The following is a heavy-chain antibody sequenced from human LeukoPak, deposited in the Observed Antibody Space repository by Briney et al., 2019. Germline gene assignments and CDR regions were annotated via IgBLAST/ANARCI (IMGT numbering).Heavy chain of an antibody. V-gene: IGHV3-74*01. J-gene: IGHJ5*02. Sequence: GGSLRLSCAASGFTFSSHWMHWVRQAPGKGLVWVSRINSDGSITTYADSVKSRFTISGDNAKNTLYLQMNSLRAEDTAVYYCARDDWNSNWFNPWGQGTLVTVSS. CDR2: INSDGSIT. D-gene: IGHD1-7*01. CDR3: ARDDWNSNWFNP. CDR1: GFTFSSHW.